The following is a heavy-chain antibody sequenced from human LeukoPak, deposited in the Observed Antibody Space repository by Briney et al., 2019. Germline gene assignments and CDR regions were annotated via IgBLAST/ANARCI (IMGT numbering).Heavy chain of an antibody. CDR1: GFTVSSNY. D-gene: IGHD2-15*01. CDR2: IYSGGST. J-gene: IGHJ4*02. V-gene: IGHV3-66*01. CDR3: ARGCSGGSCYLAFDY. Sequence: PGGSLRLSCAASGFTVSSNYMSWVRQAPGKGLEWVSVIYSGGSTYYADSVKGRFTISRDNSKNTLYLQMNSLRAEDTAVYYCARGCSGGSCYLAFDYRGQGTLVTVSS.